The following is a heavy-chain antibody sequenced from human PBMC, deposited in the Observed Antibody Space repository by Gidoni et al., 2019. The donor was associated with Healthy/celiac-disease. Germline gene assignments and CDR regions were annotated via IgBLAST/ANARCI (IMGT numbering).Heavy chain of an antibody. V-gene: IGHV4-59*08. CDR1: GGSISSYY. J-gene: IGHJ4*02. CDR2: IYYSGST. CDR3: ARSRLIYSSSPFDY. D-gene: IGHD6-13*01. Sequence: QVQLQESGPGLVEPSETLSLTCTVSGGSISSYYWSWIRQPPGKGLEWIGYIYYSGSTNYNPSLKSRVTISVDTSKNQFSLKLSSVTAADTAVYYCARSRLIYSSSPFDYWGQGTLVTVSS.